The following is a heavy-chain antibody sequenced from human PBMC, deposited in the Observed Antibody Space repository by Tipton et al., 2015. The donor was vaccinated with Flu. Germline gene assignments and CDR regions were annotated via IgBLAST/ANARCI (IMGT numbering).Heavy chain of an antibody. CDR2: VFYSGGT. CDR3: ASGRFCNDVSCVYGLDV. J-gene: IGHJ6*02. CDR1: VGSIGSRGYY. Sequence: TLSLTCDVSVGSIGSRGYYWAWLRQSPGKGLEWLATVFYSGGTHYNPSVASRVTVSADTSQKQFSLRLTSSIAADTGVYYCASGRFCNDVSCVYGLDVWGQGTTVIIS. D-gene: IGHD3-10*01. V-gene: IGHV4-39*07.